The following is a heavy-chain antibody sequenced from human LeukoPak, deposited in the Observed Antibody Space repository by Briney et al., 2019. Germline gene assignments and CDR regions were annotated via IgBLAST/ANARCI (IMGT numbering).Heavy chain of an antibody. Sequence: ASVKVSCKASGYTFTGYYMHWVRQAPGQGLEWMGWISAYNGSTNYAQKLQGRVTMTTDTSTSTAYMELRSLRSDDTAVYYCARVRRHYDSTGYYQYYFDYWGQGTLVTVSS. V-gene: IGHV1-18*04. J-gene: IGHJ4*02. CDR1: GYTFTGYY. CDR3: ARVRRHYDSTGYYQYYFDY. D-gene: IGHD3-22*01. CDR2: ISAYNGST.